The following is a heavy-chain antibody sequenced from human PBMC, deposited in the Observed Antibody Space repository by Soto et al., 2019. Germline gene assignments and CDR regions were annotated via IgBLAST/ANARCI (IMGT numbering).Heavy chain of an antibody. CDR3: ARSSGGSYFDY. V-gene: IGHV4-31*03. CDR1: GGSISSGGYY. J-gene: IGHJ4*02. Sequence: PSETLSLTCTVSGGSISSGGYYWNWIRQHPGKGLEWIGYIYYSGSTYYNPSLKSRVTISVDTSKNQFSLKLSSVTAADTAVYYCARSSGGSYFDYWGQGTLVT. D-gene: IGHD2-15*01. CDR2: IYYSGST.